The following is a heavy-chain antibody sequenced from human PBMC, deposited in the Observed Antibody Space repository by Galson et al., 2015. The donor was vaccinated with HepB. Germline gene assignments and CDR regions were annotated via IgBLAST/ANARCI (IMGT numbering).Heavy chain of an antibody. D-gene: IGHD1-7*01. CDR3: AKDWRSNYEGDAFDI. CDR2: ISGSGDNT. J-gene: IGHJ3*02. V-gene: IGHV3-23*01. CDR1: GFTFSNFA. Sequence: SLRLSCAASGFTFSNFAMSWVRQAPGKGLEWVSAISGSGDNTSYADSVKGRFTISRDKSKNALYLEMNSLRSEDTAVYYCAKDWRSNYEGDAFDIWGLGTMVTVSS.